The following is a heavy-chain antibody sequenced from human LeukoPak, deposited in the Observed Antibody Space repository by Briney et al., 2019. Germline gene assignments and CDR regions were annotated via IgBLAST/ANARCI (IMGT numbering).Heavy chain of an antibody. CDR1: GGSLSRYY. CDR2: IYYSGNT. J-gene: IGHJ4*02. D-gene: IGHD2-2*01. CDR3: ARHRRGSCTSTSCYEFDN. V-gene: IGHV4-59*08. Sequence: SETLSLTCTVSGGSLSRYYWSWIRQPPGKGLEWIAYIYYSGNTNYNPSLKSRVTISIDTSKNQFSLILSSVTAADTAVYYCARHRRGSCTSTSCYEFDNWGQGTLVTVSS.